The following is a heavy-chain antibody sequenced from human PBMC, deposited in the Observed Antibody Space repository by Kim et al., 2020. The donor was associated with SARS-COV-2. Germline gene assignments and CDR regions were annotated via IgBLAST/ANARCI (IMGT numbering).Heavy chain of an antibody. CDR3: ARDSIGSYYDYYYYGMDV. CDR2: ISAYNGNT. V-gene: IGHV1-18*01. CDR1: GYTFTSYG. J-gene: IGHJ6*02. Sequence: ASVKVSCKASGYTFTSYGISWVRQAPGQGLEWMGWISAYNGNTNYAQKLQGRVTMTTDTSTSTAYMELRSLRSDDTAVYYCARDSIGSYYDYYYYGMDVWGQGTTVTVSS. D-gene: IGHD1-26*01.